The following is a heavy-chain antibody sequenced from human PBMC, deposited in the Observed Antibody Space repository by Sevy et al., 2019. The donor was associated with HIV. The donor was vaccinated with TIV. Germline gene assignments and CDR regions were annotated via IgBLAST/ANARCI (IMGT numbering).Heavy chain of an antibody. CDR1: GGTFSSYA. V-gene: IGHV1-69*13. CDR2: IIPIFGTA. Sequence: ASVKVSCKASGGTFSSYAISWVRQAPAQGLEWMGGIIPIFGTANYAQKFQGRVTITADESTSTAYMELSSLRSEDTAVYYCARAADYSSHYYYYYMDVWGKGTTVTVSS. CDR3: ARAADYSSHYYYYYMDV. J-gene: IGHJ6*03. D-gene: IGHD4-4*01.